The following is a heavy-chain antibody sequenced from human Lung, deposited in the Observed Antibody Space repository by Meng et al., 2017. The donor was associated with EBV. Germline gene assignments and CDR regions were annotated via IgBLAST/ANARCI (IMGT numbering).Heavy chain of an antibody. D-gene: IGHD4-17*01. CDR2: IYYSGST. J-gene: IGHJ4*02. Sequence: QGQLQESGPGLVKPSQTLSLPCTVSGGSISSGDYYWSWIRQPPGKGLEWIGYIYYSGSTYYNPSLKSRVTISVDTSKNQFSLKLSSVTAADTAVYYCATIKERTTVTPFDYWGQGTLVTVSS. CDR1: GGSISSGDYY. V-gene: IGHV4-30-4*01. CDR3: ATIKERTTVTPFDY.